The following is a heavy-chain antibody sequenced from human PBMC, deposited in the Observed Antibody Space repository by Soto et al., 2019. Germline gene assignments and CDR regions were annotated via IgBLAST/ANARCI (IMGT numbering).Heavy chain of an antibody. Sequence: QVQLQKSGPGLVKPSQTLFLTCTVSGGPINSVGYYWSWIRQHPGKGLEWIGHIYYSRSTYSNPSLRSRVTISVDTSKNQFSLKLSSVTAADTAVYYCARRLGLDVWGKGTTVTVSS. CDR2: IYYSRST. J-gene: IGHJ6*04. D-gene: IGHD3-9*01. CDR3: ARRLGLDV. CDR1: GGPINSVGYY. V-gene: IGHV4-31*03.